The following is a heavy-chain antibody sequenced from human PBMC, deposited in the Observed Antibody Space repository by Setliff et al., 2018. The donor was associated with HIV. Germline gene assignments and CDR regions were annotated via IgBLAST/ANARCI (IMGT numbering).Heavy chain of an antibody. CDR1: DSGTYY. J-gene: IGHJ4*02. V-gene: IGHV4-4*07. CDR2: VSSRGDT. D-gene: IGHD4-17*01. Sequence: PSETLSLTCTVSDSGTYYWSWIRQPAGKGLEWIGRVSSRGDTNYNPSLKSRVTMSVDTSKNQFSLKLTSVTASDTAVYYCARAAAGNTGPFDLWGQSSPVTVS. CDR3: ARAAAGNTGPFDL.